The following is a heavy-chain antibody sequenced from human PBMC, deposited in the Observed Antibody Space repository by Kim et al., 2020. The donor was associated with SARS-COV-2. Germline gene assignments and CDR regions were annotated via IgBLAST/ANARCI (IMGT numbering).Heavy chain of an antibody. CDR1: GFTFSDYY. CDR2: ISSTGSTI. J-gene: IGHJ4*02. Sequence: GGSLRLSCAASGFTFSDYYMSWIRQAPGKGLEWVSYISSTGSTIYYADSVKGRSTTSRDNAKNSLYLQMNSLRAEDTALYYCAREIPYYFDYWGQGTLVTVSS. CDR3: AREIPYYFDY. V-gene: IGHV3-11*04.